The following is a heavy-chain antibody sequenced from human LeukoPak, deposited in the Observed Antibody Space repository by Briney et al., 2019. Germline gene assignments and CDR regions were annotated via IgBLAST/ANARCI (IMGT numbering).Heavy chain of an antibody. D-gene: IGHD5-24*01. CDR3: AKEGRWLQLRSYFDY. V-gene: IGHV3-74*01. CDR2: INSDGSST. J-gene: IGHJ4*02. Sequence: GGSLRLSCAASGFTFSSYWMHWVRQAPGKGLVWVSRINSDGSSTSYADSVKGRFTISRDNAKNTLYLQMNSLRAEDTAVYYCAKEGRWLQLRSYFDYWGQGTLVTVSS. CDR1: GFTFSSYW.